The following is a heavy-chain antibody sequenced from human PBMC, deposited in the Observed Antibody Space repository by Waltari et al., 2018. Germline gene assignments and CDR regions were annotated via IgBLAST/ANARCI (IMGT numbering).Heavy chain of an antibody. CDR2: IIPILGIA. Sequence: QVQLVQSGAEVKKPGSSVKVSCTAPVDTFTRYAITLLRPAPGQGLEWMGGIIPILGIANYAQKFQGRVTITADKSTSTAYMELSSLRSEDTAVYYCFFRDSNYSPAFDIWGQGTMVTVSS. V-gene: IGHV1-69*10. CDR3: FFRDSNYSPAFDI. J-gene: IGHJ3*02. CDR1: VDTFTRYA. D-gene: IGHD4-4*01.